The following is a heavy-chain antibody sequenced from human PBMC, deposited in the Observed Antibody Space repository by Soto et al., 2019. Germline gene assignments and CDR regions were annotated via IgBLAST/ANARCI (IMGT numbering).Heavy chain of an antibody. CDR1: GGSISSYY. J-gene: IGHJ6*03. V-gene: IGHV4-59*08. CDR3: ASQVGIAARPWDYYYYMDV. D-gene: IGHD6-6*01. Sequence: SETLSLTCTVSGGSISSYYWGWIRQPPGKGLEWIGYIYYSGSTNYNPSLKSRVTISVDTSKNQFSLKLSSVTAADTAVYYCASQVGIAARPWDYYYYMDVWGKGTTVTVSS. CDR2: IYYSGST.